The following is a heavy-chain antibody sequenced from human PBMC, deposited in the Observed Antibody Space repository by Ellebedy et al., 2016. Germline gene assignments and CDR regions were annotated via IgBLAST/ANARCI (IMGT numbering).Heavy chain of an antibody. CDR2: IYYSGST. V-gene: IGHV4-31*03. J-gene: IGHJ4*02. CDR1: GGSISSGGYY. Sequence: SETLSLXCTVSGGSISSGGYYWSWIRQHPGKGLEWIGYIYYSGSTYYNPSLKSRVTISVDTSKNQFSLKLSSVTAADTAVYYCARKNDGLTDYWGQGTLVTVSS. D-gene: IGHD5-24*01. CDR3: ARKNDGLTDY.